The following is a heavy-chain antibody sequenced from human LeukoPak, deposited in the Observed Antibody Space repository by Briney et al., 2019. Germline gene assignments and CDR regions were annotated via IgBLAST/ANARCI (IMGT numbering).Heavy chain of an antibody. Sequence: PSETLSLTCAVSGGSFSGYYYSWIRQPPGKGLEWIGEINHSGSTNYNPSLKSRVAISVDTSKNQFSLKLSSVTAADTAVYYCAREDYGDYSCFFDYWGQGTLVTVSS. J-gene: IGHJ4*02. CDR2: INHSGST. V-gene: IGHV4-34*01. D-gene: IGHD4-17*01. CDR3: AREDYGDYSCFFDY. CDR1: GGSFSGYY.